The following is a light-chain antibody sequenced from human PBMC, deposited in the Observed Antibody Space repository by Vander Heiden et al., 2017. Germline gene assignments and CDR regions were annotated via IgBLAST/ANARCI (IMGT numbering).Light chain of an antibody. J-gene: IGKJ4*01. CDR2: AAS. Sequence: DIQLTQSPSFLSASVGDRVTITCRASQGISSFLAWYQQKPGKAPKLLIYAASTLQSGVPSRFSGSASGTEFTLTISILHPEDFATYYCQQLNSYPPTFGGGTKVEIK. CDR1: QGISSF. CDR3: QQLNSYPPT. V-gene: IGKV1-9*01.